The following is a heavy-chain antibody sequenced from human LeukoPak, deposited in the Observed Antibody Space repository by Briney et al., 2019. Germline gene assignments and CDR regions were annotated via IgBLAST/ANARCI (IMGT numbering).Heavy chain of an antibody. CDR3: AKDICRGIYGDFDYYGMDV. CDR2: ISWNTGYT. J-gene: IGHJ6*02. D-gene: IGHD4-17*01. Sequence: GRSLRLSCAASGFTFADYAMHWVRQAPGKGLEWVSGISWNTGYTGYADSVKGRFNISRDNAKNSLYLQMDSLRAEDTAFYFCAKDICRGIYGDFDYYGMDVWGQGTTVTVSS. CDR1: GFTFADYA. V-gene: IGHV3-9*01.